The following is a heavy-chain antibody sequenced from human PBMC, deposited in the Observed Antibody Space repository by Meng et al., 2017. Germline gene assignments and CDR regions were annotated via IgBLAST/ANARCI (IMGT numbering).Heavy chain of an antibody. CDR1: GYTFTSYY. CDR3: ARDQFYGSGSYSPFDY. CDR2: INPSGGST. D-gene: IGHD3-10*01. Sequence: QGQLGQTGAEVKKPGASVKVSCKASGYTFTSYYMHWVRQAPGQGLEWMGIINPSGGSTSYAQKFQGRVTMTRDTSTSTVYMELSSLRSEDTAVYYCARDQFYGSGSYSPFDYWGQGTLVTVSS. V-gene: IGHV1-46*01. J-gene: IGHJ4*02.